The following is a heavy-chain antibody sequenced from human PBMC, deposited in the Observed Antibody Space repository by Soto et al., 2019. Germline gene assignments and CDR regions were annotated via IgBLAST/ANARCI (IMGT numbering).Heavy chain of an antibody. CDR1: GFTFSSHA. CDR2: ISYEGSNE. CDR3: AREVVVRGVVYYGMDV. D-gene: IGHD3-10*01. J-gene: IGHJ6*02. Sequence: SLTLPCPPSGFTFSSHAMYWVRQAPGKGLEWVAVISYEGSNEYYADSVRGRFTISRDNSKNTLPLQMNSLRAEATAVYCGAREVVVRGVVYYGMDVWGQGTTVTVSS. V-gene: IGHV3-30-3*01.